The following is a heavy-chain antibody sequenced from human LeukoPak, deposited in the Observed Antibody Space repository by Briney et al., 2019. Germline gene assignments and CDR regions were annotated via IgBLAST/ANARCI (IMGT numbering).Heavy chain of an antibody. CDR2: IRSSSSTI. Sequence: HPGGSLRLSCAASGFTFSSYSMNWVRQAPGKGLEWVSYIRSSSSTIYYADSVKGRFTISRDNAKNSLYLQMNSLRAEATAVYYCARDGSGRVPEMSAPDYWVQGTLVTVSS. V-gene: IGHV3-48*01. CDR1: GFTFSSYS. D-gene: IGHD3-10*01. CDR3: ARDGSGRVPEMSAPDY. J-gene: IGHJ4*02.